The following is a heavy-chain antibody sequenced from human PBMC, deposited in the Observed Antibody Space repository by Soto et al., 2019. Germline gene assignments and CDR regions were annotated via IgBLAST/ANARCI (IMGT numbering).Heavy chain of an antibody. V-gene: IGHV3-7*01. CDR3: ATASGEF. Sequence: VQLVESGGGLVQPGGSLGLSCAASGFTFTNYGMMWVRQASGKGLEWVASIKQDGSEKFYVDAVKGRFTISRDDPKRSLYLQLKSLRAADSALDYWATASGEFWGQGTLVFVSS. CDR2: IKQDGSEK. D-gene: IGHD3-10*01. J-gene: IGHJ4*02. CDR1: GFTFTNYG.